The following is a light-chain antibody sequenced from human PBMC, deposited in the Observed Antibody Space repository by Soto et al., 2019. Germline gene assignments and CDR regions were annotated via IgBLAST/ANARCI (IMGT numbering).Light chain of an antibody. CDR2: DAS. CDR3: QQYDNLPLT. CDR1: QDINNY. V-gene: IGKV1-33*01. J-gene: IGKJ4*01. Sequence: IHRTHSPSSLSASLGDIVTITFEASQDINNYLNWYQQKSGKAPKLLIYDASDLETGVPSRFSGSGSGTDFTFTISSLQPEDIATYYCQQYDNLPLTFGGGTKVDIK.